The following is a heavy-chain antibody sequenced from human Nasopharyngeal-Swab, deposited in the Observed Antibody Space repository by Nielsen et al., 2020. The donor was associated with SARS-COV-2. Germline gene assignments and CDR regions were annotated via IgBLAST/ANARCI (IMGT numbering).Heavy chain of an antibody. J-gene: IGHJ4*02. CDR2: ISAYNGNT. CDR1: GYTFTSYG. Sequence: ASVKVSCKASGYTFTSYGISWVRQAPGQGLEWMGWISAYNGNTNYAQKLQGRVTMTTDTSTSTAYMELRSLRSDDTAVYYCARVCPEYSGSYCVNYWGQGTLVTVSS. CDR3: ARVCPEYSGSYCVNY. V-gene: IGHV1-18*01. D-gene: IGHD1-26*01.